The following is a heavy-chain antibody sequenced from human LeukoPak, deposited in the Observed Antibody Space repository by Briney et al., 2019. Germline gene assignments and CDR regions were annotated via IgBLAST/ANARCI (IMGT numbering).Heavy chain of an antibody. CDR1: GGSISSHY. V-gene: IGHV4-59*11. D-gene: IGHD5-18*01. Sequence: SETLSLTCTVSGGSISSHYWSWIRQPPGKGLEWIGYIYYSGSTNYNPSLKSRVTISVDTSKNQFSLKLSSVTAADTAVYYCARSGYSYGDFDCWGQGTPVTVSS. CDR2: IYYSGST. J-gene: IGHJ4*02. CDR3: ARSGYSYGDFDC.